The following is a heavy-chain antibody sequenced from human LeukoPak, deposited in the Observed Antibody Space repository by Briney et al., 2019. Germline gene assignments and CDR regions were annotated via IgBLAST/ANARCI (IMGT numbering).Heavy chain of an antibody. Sequence: GGSLRLSCAASGFTFSSYWMHWVRQTPGKGLVWVSRLNSDGSSTSYADSVKGRFTISRDNAKNTLYLQINSLRAEDTAVYYCARDTKSGSYEAFDIWGQGTMVTVSS. CDR3: ARDTKSGSYEAFDI. J-gene: IGHJ3*02. D-gene: IGHD1-26*01. CDR2: LNSDGSST. V-gene: IGHV3-74*01. CDR1: GFTFSSYW.